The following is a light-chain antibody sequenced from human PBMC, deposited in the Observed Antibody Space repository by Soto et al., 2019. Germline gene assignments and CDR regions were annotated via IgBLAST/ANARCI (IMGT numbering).Light chain of an antibody. CDR3: MQGAHWPRT. CDR1: DSVLHDNGYNY. Sequence: ESGMTQSPLSLPVTPGGPAAVSARCGDSVLHDNGYNYVDWVLQKTGQSPQVLIYLGSNRASGVPDRFRGSGSGTDFTLKISRVEAEDVGVYYRMQGAHWPRTFGQRTKVDTK. V-gene: IGKV2-28*01. CDR2: LGS. J-gene: IGKJ1*01.